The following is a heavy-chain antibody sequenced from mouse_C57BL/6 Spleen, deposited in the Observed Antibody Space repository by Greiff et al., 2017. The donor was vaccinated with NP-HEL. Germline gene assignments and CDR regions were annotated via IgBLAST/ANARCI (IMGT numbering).Heavy chain of an antibody. CDR3: AKEGGRRAGKYAMDY. CDR2: INPNYGTT. Sequence: EVQLQHSGPELVKPGASVKISCKASGYSFTDYNMNWVKQSNGKSLEWIGVINPNYGTTSYNQKFKGKATLTVDQSSSTAYMQLNSLTSEDSAVYYCAKEGGRRAGKYAMDYWGQGTSVTVSS. V-gene: IGHV1-39*01. D-gene: IGHD3-3*01. CDR1: GYSFTDYN. J-gene: IGHJ4*01.